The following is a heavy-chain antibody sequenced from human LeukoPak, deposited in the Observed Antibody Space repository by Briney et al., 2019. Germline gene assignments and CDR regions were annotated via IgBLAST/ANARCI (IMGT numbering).Heavy chain of an antibody. D-gene: IGHD6-19*01. CDR1: GGSISSYY. V-gene: IGHV4-59*01. CDR2: IYYSGST. Sequence: SETLSLTCTVSGGSISSYYWSWIRQPPGKGLEWIGYIYYSGSTNYNPSLQSRVTISVDTSKNQFSLKLSSVTAADTAVYYCARYSSGWYYFDYWGQGTLVTVSS. CDR3: ARYSSGWYYFDY. J-gene: IGHJ4*02.